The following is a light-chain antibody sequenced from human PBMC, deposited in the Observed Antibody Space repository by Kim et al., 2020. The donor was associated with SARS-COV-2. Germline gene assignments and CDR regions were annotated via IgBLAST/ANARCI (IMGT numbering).Light chain of an antibody. J-gene: IGKJ2*01. Sequence: GERGTITCRASQHIGNSLAWYRQRSGKDPDLLLWTTSNLQEGVPSRFSGSSSGTVSTLTIAGLQPEDSGTYFCHQFYLNPFTFGQGTKVEI. CDR2: TTS. CDR1: QHIGNS. CDR3: HQFYLNPFT. V-gene: IGKV1-NL1*01.